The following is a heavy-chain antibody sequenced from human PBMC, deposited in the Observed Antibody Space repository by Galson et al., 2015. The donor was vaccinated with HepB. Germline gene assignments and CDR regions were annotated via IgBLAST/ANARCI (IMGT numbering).Heavy chain of an antibody. J-gene: IGHJ4*02. CDR3: ARDLEPGIAAAGTIDY. CDR1: GYTFTSYY. D-gene: IGHD6-13*01. Sequence: SCKASGYTFTSYYMHWVRQAPGQGLEWMGIINPSGGSTSYAQKFQGRVTMTRDTSTSTVYMELSSLRSEDTAVYYCARDLEPGIAAAGTIDYWGQGTLVTVSS. CDR2: INPSGGST. V-gene: IGHV1-46*01.